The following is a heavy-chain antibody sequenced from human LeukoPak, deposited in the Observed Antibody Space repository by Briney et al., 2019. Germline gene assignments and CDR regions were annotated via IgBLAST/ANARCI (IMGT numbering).Heavy chain of an antibody. CDR3: ARGGTTVTTPLDYYYYYGMDV. V-gene: IGHV3-30-3*01. CDR1: GFTFSSYA. Sequence: GGSLRLSCAASGFTFSSYAMHWVRQAPGKGPEWVAVISYDGSNKYYADSVKGRFTISRDNSKNTLYLQMNSLRAEDTAVYYCARGGTTVTTPLDYYYYYGMDVWGQGTTVTVSS. D-gene: IGHD4-11*01. CDR2: ISYDGSNK. J-gene: IGHJ6*02.